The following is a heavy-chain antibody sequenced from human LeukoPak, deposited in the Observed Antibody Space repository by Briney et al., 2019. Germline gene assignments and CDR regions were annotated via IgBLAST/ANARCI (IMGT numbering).Heavy chain of an antibody. Sequence: SETLSLTCTVSGGSISSSSYYWGWIRQPPRKGLEWIGSIYYSGSTYYNPSLKSRVTISVDTSKNQFSLKLSSVTAADTAVYYCARDGTTGQFDYWGQGTLVTVSS. CDR1: GGSISSSSYY. CDR3: ARDGTTGQFDY. D-gene: IGHD4-17*01. CDR2: IYYSGST. V-gene: IGHV4-39*07. J-gene: IGHJ4*02.